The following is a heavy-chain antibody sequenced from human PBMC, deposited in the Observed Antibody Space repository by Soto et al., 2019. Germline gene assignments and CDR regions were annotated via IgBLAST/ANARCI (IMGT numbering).Heavy chain of an antibody. CDR3: ARVPDY. V-gene: IGHV4-30-2*01. J-gene: IGHJ4*02. Sequence: QLQLQESGSGLVKPSQTLSLTCAVSGGSISSGGYYWIWIRQPPGQGLEWIAYIYHSVSTNYNPSLKSRVTTSVDRSKNQFSLKLSSVTAADTAVYYCARVPDYWGQGTLVTVSS. CDR1: GGSISSGGYY. CDR2: IYHSVST.